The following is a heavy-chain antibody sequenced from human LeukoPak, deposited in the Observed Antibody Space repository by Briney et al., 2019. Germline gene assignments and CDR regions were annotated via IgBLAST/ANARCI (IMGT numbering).Heavy chain of an antibody. V-gene: IGHV3-30*18. J-gene: IGHJ4*02. Sequence: GVSLRLSCAASGFTFSSYDMHWVRQAPGKGLEWVADISYGGSNNYADSVKGRFTISRDNSKNTLYLQMNSLRAEDTAVYYCAKDQNREPYYFDYWGQGTLVTVSS. CDR3: AKDQNREPYYFDY. CDR1: GFTFSSYD. D-gene: IGHD1-14*01. CDR2: ISYGGSN.